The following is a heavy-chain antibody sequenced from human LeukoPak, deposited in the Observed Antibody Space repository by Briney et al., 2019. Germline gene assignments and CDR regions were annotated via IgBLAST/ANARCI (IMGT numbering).Heavy chain of an antibody. CDR1: GFTFGTYD. CDR3: VRDSEGSFDS. D-gene: IGHD3/OR15-3a*01. J-gene: IGHJ4*02. Sequence: GGSLRLSCAASGFTFGTYDMSWVRQPPGKGLEWVSTLSCLDSSCTEYYSDSVKGRFSISRDKSRSTLSLQLNSLRVEDTAMYYCVRDSEGSFDSWGQGTLVTVSS. CDR2: LSCLDSSCTE. V-gene: IGHV3-23*05.